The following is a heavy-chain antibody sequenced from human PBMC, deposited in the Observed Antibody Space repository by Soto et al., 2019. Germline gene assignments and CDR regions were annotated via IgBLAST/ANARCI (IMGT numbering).Heavy chain of an antibody. J-gene: IGHJ6*02. CDR1: GDSVSSGSYY. CDR2: IYYSGST. CDR3: ARDQNYDFWSGYYGYGMDV. V-gene: IGHV4-61*01. D-gene: IGHD3-3*01. Sequence: SETLSLTCTVSGDSVSSGSYYWSWIRQPPGKGLEWIGYIYYSGSTNYNPSLKSRVTISVDTSKNQFSLKLSSVTAADTAVYYCARDQNYDFWSGYYGYGMDVWGQGTTVTVSS.